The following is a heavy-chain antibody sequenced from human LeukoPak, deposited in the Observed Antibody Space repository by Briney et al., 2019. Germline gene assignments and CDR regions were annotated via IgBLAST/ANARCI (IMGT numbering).Heavy chain of an antibody. CDR2: INPNSGGT. Sequence: ASVKVSCKASGYSFTGYYIHWVRQAPGQGLEWMGWINPNSGGTNYVQKFQGRITTTRDTSISTAYMELSRLRSDDTAVYYCARGGVTFGGAYYMDVWGKGTTVTVSS. D-gene: IGHD3-16*01. CDR3: ARGGVTFGGAYYMDV. V-gene: IGHV1-2*02. CDR1: GYSFTGYY. J-gene: IGHJ6*03.